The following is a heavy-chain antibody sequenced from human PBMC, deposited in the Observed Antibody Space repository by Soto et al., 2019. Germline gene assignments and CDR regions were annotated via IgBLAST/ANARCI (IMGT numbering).Heavy chain of an antibody. V-gene: IGHV1-24*01. J-gene: IGHJ4*02. CDR1: GFRLTDLS. D-gene: IGHD3-16*01. Sequence: QVQLEQSGAEVRKPGASVKVSCKVSGFRLTDLSMHWVRQAPGKGLEWIGGFNPEDGETIFAQKFQDRVAVTEDTSADTAYMELSSLRSDDTAVYYFATSEYDAGPPDFWGQGTLVTVSS. CDR3: ATSEYDAGPPDF. CDR2: FNPEDGET.